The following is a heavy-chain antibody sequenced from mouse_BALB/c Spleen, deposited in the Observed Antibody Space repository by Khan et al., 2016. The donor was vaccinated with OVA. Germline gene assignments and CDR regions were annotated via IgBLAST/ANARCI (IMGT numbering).Heavy chain of an antibody. Sequence: LVKTGASVKISCKTSGYSFTGYYMHWVKQSLGKSLEWIGYISCYNGATTYNQKFKGKATFTVDTSSSTAYMQFNSLTSEDSAVYYFSRSPLLWLYAMDYWGQGTSVTVSS. D-gene: IGHD2-2*01. V-gene: IGHV1S34*01. CDR3: SRSPLLWLYAMDY. CDR1: GYSFTGYY. J-gene: IGHJ4*01. CDR2: ISCYNGAT.